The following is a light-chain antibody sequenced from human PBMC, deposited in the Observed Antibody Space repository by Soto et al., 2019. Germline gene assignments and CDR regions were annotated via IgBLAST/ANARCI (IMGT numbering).Light chain of an antibody. J-gene: IGKJ1*01. CDR1: QSVSSSF. Sequence: EIVLTQSPGTLSLSPGERATLSCRASQSVSSSFLAWHQQRPGQAPRLLIYGASSRATGIPDRFSGSGSGTDFSLTISRLEPEDFAVYYCQQYDSSPVTFGQGTKEEIK. CDR3: QQYDSSPVT. CDR2: GAS. V-gene: IGKV3-20*01.